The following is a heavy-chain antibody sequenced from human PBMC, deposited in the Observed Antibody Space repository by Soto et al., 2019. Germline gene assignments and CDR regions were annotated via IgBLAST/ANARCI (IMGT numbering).Heavy chain of an antibody. D-gene: IGHD4-17*01. CDR2: MNPNSGNT. CDR1: GYTFTSYD. V-gene: IGHV1-8*01. J-gene: IGHJ4*02. Sequence: QVQLVQSGAEVKKPGASVKVSCKASGYTFTSYDINWVRQATGQGLEWMGWMNPNSGNTGYAQKFQGRVTMPRNTSISTAYMALSSLRSEAKAEYYCARTLYGDNVDYWGQGTLVTVSS. CDR3: ARTLYGDNVDY.